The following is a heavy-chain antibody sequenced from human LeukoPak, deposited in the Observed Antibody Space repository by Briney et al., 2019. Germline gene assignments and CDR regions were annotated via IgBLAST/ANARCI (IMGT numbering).Heavy chain of an antibody. CDR2: IYYSGST. CDR3: ARDKEYYYDSSGYYSGAFDI. J-gene: IGHJ3*02. CDR1: GGSISSSSYY. Sequence: SETLSLTCTVSGGSISSSSYYWGWIRQPPGKGLEWIGCIYYSGSTNYNPSLKSRVTISVDTSKNQFSLKLSSVTAADTAVYYCARDKEYYYDSSGYYSGAFDIWGQGTMVTVSS. D-gene: IGHD3-22*01. V-gene: IGHV4-39*07.